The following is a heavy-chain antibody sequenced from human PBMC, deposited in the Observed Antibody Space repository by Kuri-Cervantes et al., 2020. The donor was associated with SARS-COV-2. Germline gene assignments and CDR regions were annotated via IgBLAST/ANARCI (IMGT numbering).Heavy chain of an antibody. J-gene: IGHJ4*02. Sequence: GESLKISCAASGFTFSDYYMSWIRQAPGKGLEWVSYISSSSSYTNYADSVKGRFTISRDNAKNSLYLQTNSLRAEDTAVYYCARDGNEETALGYWGQGTLVTVSS. D-gene: IGHD1-14*01. CDR3: ARDGNEETALGY. V-gene: IGHV3-11*06. CDR1: GFTFSDYY. CDR2: ISSSSSYT.